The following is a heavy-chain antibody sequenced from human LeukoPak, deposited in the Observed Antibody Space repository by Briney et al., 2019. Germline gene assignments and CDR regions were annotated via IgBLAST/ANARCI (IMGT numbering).Heavy chain of an antibody. D-gene: IGHD5/OR15-5a*01. CDR3: AKFKVSTISFIDF. CDR1: GFTVSSSY. J-gene: IGHJ4*02. CDR2: TAGADDVI. V-gene: IGHV3-53*01. Sequence: GGSLRLSCAASGFTVSSSYMSWVRQAPEKRLEWVAVTAGADDVIQYADSVKGRFTISRDNSKNTVYLQMNTLRTEDTAVYYCAKFKVSTISFIDFWGQGTLVTVSS.